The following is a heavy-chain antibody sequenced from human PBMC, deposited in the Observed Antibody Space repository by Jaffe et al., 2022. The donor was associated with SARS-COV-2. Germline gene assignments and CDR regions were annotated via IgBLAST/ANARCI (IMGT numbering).Heavy chain of an antibody. CDR3: ARMGGSGWNREINFFGP. D-gene: IGHD6-19*01. CDR1: GFDFTNFW. Sequence: EVQLVESGGGLVQPGGSLRLSCEVSGFDFTNFWMSWVRQVPGKGLEWVAHIRQDGSDKYYVNSVKGRFTISRDNAKKSISLHMNSLRVEDTAVYYCARMGGSGWNREINFFGPWGQGTLVTVSS. V-gene: IGHV3-7*01. CDR2: IRQDGSDK. J-gene: IGHJ5*02.